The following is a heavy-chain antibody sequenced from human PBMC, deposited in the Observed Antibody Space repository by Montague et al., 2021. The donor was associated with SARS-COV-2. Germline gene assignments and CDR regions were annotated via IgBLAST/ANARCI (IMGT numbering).Heavy chain of an antibody. CDR2: ITGSGSRR. J-gene: IGHJ4*02. Sequence: SLRLSCAASGFAFSSYWMCWVRQAPGKGLEWVSHITGSGSRRRYXDSVKGRFTISRDNSKNTLYLQMNSLRAEDTAVYYCARDGEIVGVRYDFDSWGQGTPVTASS. CDR1: GFAFSSYW. V-gene: IGHV3-74*01. CDR3: ARDGEIVGVRYDFDS. D-gene: IGHD1-26*01.